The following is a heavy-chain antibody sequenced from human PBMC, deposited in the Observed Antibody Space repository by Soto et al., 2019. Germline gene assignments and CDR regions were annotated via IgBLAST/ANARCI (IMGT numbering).Heavy chain of an antibody. CDR3: AKESTH. J-gene: IGHJ4*02. V-gene: IGHV3-30*18. Sequence: QVQLVESGGGVVRPGRSLRLSCAASGFTFSSYGMHWVRQAPGKGLEWVAVISYDGSNKYYADSVKGRFTISRDNSKNTLYLQMNSLRAEDTAVYYCAKESTHWGQGTLVTVSS. CDR1: GFTFSSYG. CDR2: ISYDGSNK.